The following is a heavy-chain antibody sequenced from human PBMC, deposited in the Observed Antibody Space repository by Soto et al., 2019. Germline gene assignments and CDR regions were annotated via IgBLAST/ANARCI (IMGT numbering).Heavy chain of an antibody. J-gene: IGHJ5*02. CDR3: ARGVVVVAASQLGWFDP. CDR1: GGTFSSYA. D-gene: IGHD2-15*01. V-gene: IGHV1-69*01. CDR2: IIPMFGTT. Sequence: QVQLVQSGAEVRKPGSSVKVSCKASGGTFSSYAINWVRQAPGQGREWMGGIIPMFGTTKYAQRFQGRLTVIADDSTSTAYMELSSLRSEDTAVYYCARGVVVVAASQLGWFDPWGQGTLVTVSS.